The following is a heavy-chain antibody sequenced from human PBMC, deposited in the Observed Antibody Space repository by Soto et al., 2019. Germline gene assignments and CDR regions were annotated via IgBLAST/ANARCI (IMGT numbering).Heavy chain of an antibody. CDR3: ARHGSGWDY. Sequence: QVQLVQSGAEEKKPGASVQVSCKASGYTFTSYAMHWVPQAPAQRLEWMGGINDGNGNTKYSQKFQGRVTITMDTFASTADMELSSLRSEETAVYYCARHGSGWDYWGQGTLVTVSS. J-gene: IGHJ4*02. CDR2: INDGNGNT. CDR1: GYTFTSYA. V-gene: IGHV1-3*05. D-gene: IGHD6-19*01.